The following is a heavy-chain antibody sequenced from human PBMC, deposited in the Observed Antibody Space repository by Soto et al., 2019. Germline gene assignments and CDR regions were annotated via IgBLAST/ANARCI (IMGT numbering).Heavy chain of an antibody. Sequence: PSETLSLTCTVSGGSISSGDYYWSWIRQPPGKGLEWIGYIYYSGSTYYNPSLKSRVTISVDTSKNQFSLKLSSVTAAGTAVYYCASSLTGKISYYGMDVWGQGTTVTVSS. D-gene: IGHD1-20*01. CDR2: IYYSGST. J-gene: IGHJ6*02. CDR3: ASSLTGKISYYGMDV. V-gene: IGHV4-30-4*01. CDR1: GGSISSGDYY.